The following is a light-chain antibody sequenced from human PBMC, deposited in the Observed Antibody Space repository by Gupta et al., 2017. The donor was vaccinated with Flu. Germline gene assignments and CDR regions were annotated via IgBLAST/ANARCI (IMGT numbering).Light chain of an antibody. CDR2: QVS. Sequence: DVVMTQSPLSLPVTLGHPASISCRSSQSLVYSDGNIYLHWFQQRPGQSPRRLIYQVSHRESGVPDRLSGSGSGTDFTLKISRVEAEDVGVYYCMQGSRWPWAFGQGTKVEIK. J-gene: IGKJ1*01. CDR1: QSLVYSDGNIY. CDR3: MQGSRWPWA. V-gene: IGKV2-30*01.